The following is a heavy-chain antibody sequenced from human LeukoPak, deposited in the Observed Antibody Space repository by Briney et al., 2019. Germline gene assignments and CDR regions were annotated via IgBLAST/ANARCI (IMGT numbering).Heavy chain of an antibody. Sequence: GGSLRLSCAASGFTFSSYAMHWVRQAPGKGLEWVAVISYDGSNKYYADSVKGRFTISRDNSKNTLYLQMNSLRAEDTAVYYCARDQSIAPYYYDSSGTPQPPDYWGQETLVTVSS. CDR1: GFTFSSYA. CDR2: ISYDGSNK. CDR3: ARDQSIAPYYYDSSGTPQPPDY. J-gene: IGHJ4*02. D-gene: IGHD3-22*01. V-gene: IGHV3-30*04.